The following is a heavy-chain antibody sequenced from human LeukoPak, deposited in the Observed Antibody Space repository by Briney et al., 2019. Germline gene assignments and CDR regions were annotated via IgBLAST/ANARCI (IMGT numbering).Heavy chain of an antibody. J-gene: IGHJ4*02. V-gene: IGHV1-2*06. CDR2: INPNSGGT. Sequence: ASVTVSCTASGYTFTGYYMHWVRQAPGQGLEWMGRINPNSGGTNYAQKFQGRVTMTRDTSISTAYMELSRLRSDDTAVYYCARVLGYNWNFDLVSFDYWGQGTLVTVSS. CDR3: ARVLGYNWNFDLVSFDY. CDR1: GYTFTGYY. D-gene: IGHD1-7*01.